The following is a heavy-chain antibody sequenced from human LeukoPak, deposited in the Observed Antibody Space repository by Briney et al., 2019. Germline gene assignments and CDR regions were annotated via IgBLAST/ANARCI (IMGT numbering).Heavy chain of an antibody. D-gene: IGHD2-15*01. CDR1: GFTFDDYA. CDR3: AKGLGYCSGGSCPLVGYYYYMDV. Sequence: PGGSLRLSCAASGFTFDDYAMHWVRQAPGKGLEWVSAISGSGGSTYYADSVKGRFTISRDNSKNTLYLQMNSLRAEDTAVYYCAKGLGYCSGGSCPLVGYYYYMDVWGKGTTVTVSS. V-gene: IGHV3-23*01. CDR2: ISGSGGST. J-gene: IGHJ6*03.